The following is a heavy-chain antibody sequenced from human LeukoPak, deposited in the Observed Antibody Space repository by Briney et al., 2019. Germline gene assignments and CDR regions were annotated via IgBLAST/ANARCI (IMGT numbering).Heavy chain of an antibody. V-gene: IGHV5-51*01. CDR2: INPGDSDT. J-gene: IGHJ6*03. D-gene: IGHD2-2*01. Sequence: GEPLQISCKGSGCSFTSYWIGWVRQTPGKGLEWMGIINPGDSDTRYSPSFQGQVTLSADKSISTAYLQWSTMKASDTAMYYCARRVIVPAATWDYMDVWGKGTTVTVSS. CDR3: ARRVIVPAATWDYMDV. CDR1: GCSFTSYW.